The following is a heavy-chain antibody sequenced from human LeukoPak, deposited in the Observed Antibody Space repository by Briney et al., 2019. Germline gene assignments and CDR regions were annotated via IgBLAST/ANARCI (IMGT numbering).Heavy chain of an antibody. CDR1: GFTFSNYW. CDR2: NNSDGINT. CDR3: ARDLGQYYDTSDNWFDP. D-gene: IGHD3-22*01. V-gene: IGHV3-74*01. Sequence: GGSLRLSCAASGFTFSNYWMQWVRQAPGKGVVWVSRNNSDGINTSYAPSVKGRFTISRDNAKNTLNLQMNSLLAEDTAVYYCARDLGQYYDTSDNWFDPWGQGTLVTVSS. J-gene: IGHJ5*02.